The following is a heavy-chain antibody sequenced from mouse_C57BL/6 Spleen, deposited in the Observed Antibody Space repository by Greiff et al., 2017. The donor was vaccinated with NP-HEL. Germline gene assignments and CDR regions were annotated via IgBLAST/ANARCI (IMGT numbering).Heavy chain of an antibody. D-gene: IGHD1-1*02. V-gene: IGHV1-11*01. CDR1: GYTFTDHI. Sequence: VQLQQSGAELASPGASVTLSCKASGYTFTDHIMNWVKKRPGQGLEWIGRIYPVSGETNYNQKFMGKATFSVDRSSSTVYMVLDSLASAEPAVYYCGRCGGDYYAMDYWGQGTSVTVSS. CDR2: IYPVSGET. CDR3: GRCGGDYYAMDY. J-gene: IGHJ4*01.